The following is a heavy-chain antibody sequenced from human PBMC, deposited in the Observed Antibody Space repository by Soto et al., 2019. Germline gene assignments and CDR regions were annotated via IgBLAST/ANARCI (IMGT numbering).Heavy chain of an antibody. Sequence: SETLSLTCAVYGGSFSGYDWSWIRQPPGKGLEWIGEINHSGSTNYNPSLKSRVTISVDTSKNQFSLKLSSVTAADTAVYYCARGLAMALLGRFDPWGQGTLVTVSS. CDR1: GGSFSGYD. CDR3: ARGLAMALLGRFDP. D-gene: IGHD5-18*01. J-gene: IGHJ5*02. CDR2: INHSGST. V-gene: IGHV4-34*01.